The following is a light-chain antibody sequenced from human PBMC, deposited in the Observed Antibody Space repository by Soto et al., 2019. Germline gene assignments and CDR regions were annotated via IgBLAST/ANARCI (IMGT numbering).Light chain of an antibody. CDR3: SSYTGSSTLV. V-gene: IGLV2-14*01. J-gene: IGLJ1*01. CDR1: SSDVGGYNY. CDR2: EVS. Sequence: QSFLTQPASLSGSPGQSITISCTGTSSDVGGYNYVSWYQQHPGKAPKLIIYEVSYRPSGVSNRFSGSKSGNTASLTISGLQADDEADYYCSSYTGSSTLVFGTGTKVTVL.